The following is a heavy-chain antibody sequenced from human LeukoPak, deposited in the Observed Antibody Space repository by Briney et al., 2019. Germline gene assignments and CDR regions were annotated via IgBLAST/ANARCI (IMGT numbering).Heavy chain of an antibody. V-gene: IGHV3-74*01. CDR1: GFTFRNYW. Sequence: GGSLRPSCAGSGFTFRNYWIHWVRQAPGRGLVWVSRINHDGSSTPYADSVKGRFTISRDNVKNTLYLQMNSLRVEDTAVYYCARDGASTVDFDYWGQGILVSVSS. CDR3: ARDGASTVDFDY. CDR2: INHDGSST. D-gene: IGHD4-23*01. J-gene: IGHJ4*02.